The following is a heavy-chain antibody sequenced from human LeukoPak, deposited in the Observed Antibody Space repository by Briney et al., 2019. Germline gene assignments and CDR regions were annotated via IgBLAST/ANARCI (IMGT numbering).Heavy chain of an antibody. CDR1: GFTFSSYS. Sequence: GGSLRLSCAASGFTFSSYSMNWVRQAPGKGLEWASSISSSSSYIYYADSVKGRFTISRDNAKNSLYLQMNSLRAEDTAVYYCARDVVVAATPGNRHFDYWGQGTLVTVSS. D-gene: IGHD2-15*01. CDR3: ARDVVVAATPGNRHFDY. CDR2: ISSSSSYI. J-gene: IGHJ4*02. V-gene: IGHV3-21*01.